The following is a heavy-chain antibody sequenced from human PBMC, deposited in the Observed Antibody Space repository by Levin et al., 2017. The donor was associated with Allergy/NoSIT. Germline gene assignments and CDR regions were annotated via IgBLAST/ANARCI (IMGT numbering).Heavy chain of an antibody. Sequence: GGSLRLSCTASGFTFSSRAMNWVRQAAGKGLEWVSGITGDAEDSHYADSVKGRFSISRDNSKNTLYLDMNSLRAEDTATYYCAKGITIFGVVRLDSWGQGTLVTVSS. CDR3: AKGITIFGVVRLDS. CDR2: ITGDAEDS. V-gene: IGHV3-23*01. D-gene: IGHD3-3*01. CDR1: GFTFSSRA. J-gene: IGHJ4*02.